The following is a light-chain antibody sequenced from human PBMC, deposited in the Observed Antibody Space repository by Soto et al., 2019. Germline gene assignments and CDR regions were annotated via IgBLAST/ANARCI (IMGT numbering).Light chain of an antibody. J-gene: IGLJ2*01. V-gene: IGLV1-44*01. CDR3: AAWDDSLNGVV. CDR2: SNN. Sequence: QSVLTQPPSASGTPGQRVTISCAGSRFNIGRNTVNWYQQLPGSAPKLLIYSNNQRPSGVPDRFSGYRSGTSASLAISGLQSEDEADYYCAAWDDSLNGVVFGGGTKLTVL. CDR1: RFNIGRNT.